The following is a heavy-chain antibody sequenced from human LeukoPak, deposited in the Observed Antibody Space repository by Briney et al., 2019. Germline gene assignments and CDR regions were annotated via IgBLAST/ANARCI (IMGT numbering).Heavy chain of an antibody. J-gene: IGHJ5*02. CDR1: GFTFSNYA. CDR2: ISGGGGST. V-gene: IGHV3-23*01. Sequence: GVSLRLSCAASGFTFSNYALSWVRQAPGKGLEWVSGISGGGGSTYYADSVKGRFTISRDKSKNTLYLQMDSLRAEDTAVYYCAKVRDSATVTGRFDNWGQGTMVTVS. D-gene: IGHD4-17*01. CDR3: AKVRDSATVTGRFDN.